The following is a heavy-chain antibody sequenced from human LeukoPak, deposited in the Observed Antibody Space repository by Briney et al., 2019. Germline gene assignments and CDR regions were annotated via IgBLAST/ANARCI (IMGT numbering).Heavy chain of an antibody. CDR3: ARGPAGMYSSGWYSGWFDP. CDR1: GFTFGSYA. CDR2: INHSGST. Sequence: GSLRLSCAASGFTFGSYAMSWIRQPPGKGLEWIGEINHSGSTNYNPSLKSRVTISVDTSKNQFSLKLSSVTAADTAVYYCARGPAGMYSSGWYSGWFDPWGQGTLVTVSS. D-gene: IGHD6-19*01. J-gene: IGHJ5*02. V-gene: IGHV4-34*01.